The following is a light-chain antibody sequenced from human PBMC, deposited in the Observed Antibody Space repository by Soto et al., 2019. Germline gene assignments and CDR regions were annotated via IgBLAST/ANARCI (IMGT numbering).Light chain of an antibody. V-gene: IGLV2-14*03. CDR1: SSDVGAYTY. Sequence: QSALTQPASVSGSPGQSITISCTGTSSDVGAYTYVSWYQQHPGKAPKLMIYDVSNRPSGVPNRFSGCKSGNTASLTISGLQADDDAEYYYSSYTSSSTLVSVFGAGTKLTVL. J-gene: IGLJ1*01. CDR2: DVS. CDR3: SSYTSSSTLVSV.